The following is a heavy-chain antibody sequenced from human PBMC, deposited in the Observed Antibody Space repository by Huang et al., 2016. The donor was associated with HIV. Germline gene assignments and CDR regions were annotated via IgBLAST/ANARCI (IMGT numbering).Heavy chain of an antibody. V-gene: IGHV3-7*01. CDR1: TFTFGAYW. J-gene: IGHJ6*02. CDR2: IKQDETEK. Sequence: VESGGRSVQPGGSLRLSCVGSTFTFGAYWMSWGRQTRGKGLEWVANIKQDETEKYYVDSVKGRFNSSRDNAKKVFFWEMDALSVEDTAIYFCATKTAGMDIWGQGTTVIVSS. CDR3: ATKTAGMDI.